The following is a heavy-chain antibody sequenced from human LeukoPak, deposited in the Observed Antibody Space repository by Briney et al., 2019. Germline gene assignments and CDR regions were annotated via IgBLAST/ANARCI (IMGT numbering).Heavy chain of an antibody. CDR1: GGSINFY. V-gene: IGHV4-4*07. D-gene: IGHD6-13*01. Sequence: SETLSLTCPVSGGSINFYWSWIRQPAGKGREWIGRIYSTGSTNYSPSLKRRVTMSVDKSKNQFSLNLSSVTAADTAVYYCARGIADPYSFDSWGQGTLVTVSS. CDR3: ARGIADPYSFDS. CDR2: IYSTGST. J-gene: IGHJ4*02.